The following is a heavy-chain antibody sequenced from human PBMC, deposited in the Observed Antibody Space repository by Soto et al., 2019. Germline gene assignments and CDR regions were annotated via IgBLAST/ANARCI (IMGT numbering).Heavy chain of an antibody. CDR1: GGTFSSYA. D-gene: IGHD2-2*01. CDR3: ARKDIVVVPAAIGGGYYYYYGMDV. Sequence: GASVKVSCKASGGTFSSYAISWVRQAPGQGLEWMGGIIPIFGTANYAQKFQGRVTITADKSTSTAYMELSSLRSEDAAVYYCARKDIVVVPAAIGGGYYYYYGMDVWGQGTTVTVSS. J-gene: IGHJ6*02. CDR2: IIPIFGTA. V-gene: IGHV1-69*06.